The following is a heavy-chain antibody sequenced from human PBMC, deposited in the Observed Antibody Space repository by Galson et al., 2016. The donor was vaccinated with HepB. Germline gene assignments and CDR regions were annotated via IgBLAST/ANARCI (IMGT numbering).Heavy chain of an antibody. CDR3: ASTRYPYSMDV. V-gene: IGHV3-30*04. CDR2: ISYDGNSR. CDR1: GFTFSGSA. D-gene: IGHD2-2*01. Sequence: SLRLSCAASGFTFSGSAMHWVRQAPGKGLEWVAVISYDGNSRYYADSVKGRFTISSDNAKKTLYLQMNSLRAEDTAVYYCASTRYPYSMDVWGQGTTVTVSS. J-gene: IGHJ6*02.